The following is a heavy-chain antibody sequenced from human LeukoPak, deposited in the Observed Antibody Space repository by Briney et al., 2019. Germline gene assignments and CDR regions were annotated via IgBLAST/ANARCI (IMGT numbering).Heavy chain of an antibody. D-gene: IGHD3-16*02. Sequence: KPSETLSLTCTVSGGSISSGDYYWSWIRQPPGKGLEWIGYIYYSGSTYYNPSLKSRVTKSVDTSKNQFSLKLSSVTAADTAVYYCARNVITFGGVIANAEYFQHWGQGTLVTVSS. CDR3: ARNVITFGGVIANAEYFQH. V-gene: IGHV4-30-4*08. J-gene: IGHJ1*01. CDR2: IYYSGST. CDR1: GGSISSGDYY.